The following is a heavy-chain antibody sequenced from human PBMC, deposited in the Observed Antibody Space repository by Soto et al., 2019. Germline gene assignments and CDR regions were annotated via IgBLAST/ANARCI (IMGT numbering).Heavy chain of an antibody. CDR1: GFTFSNAW. CDR2: IKSKTDGGTT. Sequence: PGGSLRLSCAASGFTFSNAWMSWVRQAPGKGLEWVGRIKSKTDGGTTDYAAPVKGRFTISRDDSKNTLYLQMNSLKTEDTAVYYCTTDLYRFYDILTGYYEYYFDYWGQGTLVTDSS. CDR3: TTDLYRFYDILTGYYEYYFDY. J-gene: IGHJ4*02. D-gene: IGHD3-9*01. V-gene: IGHV3-15*01.